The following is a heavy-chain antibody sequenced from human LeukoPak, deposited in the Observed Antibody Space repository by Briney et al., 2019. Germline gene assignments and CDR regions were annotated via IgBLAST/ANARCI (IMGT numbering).Heavy chain of an antibody. CDR2: VSSSGSTI. D-gene: IGHD3-10*01. CDR1: GFTFSDYY. J-gene: IGHJ3*02. CDR3: ARGLLLRTERQAFDI. Sequence: GGSLRLSCAASGFTFSDYYMSWIRQAPGKGLEWVSYVSSSGSTIYYADSVKGRLTISRDNAKNSLYLQMNSLRAEDTAVYYCARGLLLRTERQAFDIWGQGTMVTVSS. V-gene: IGHV3-11*01.